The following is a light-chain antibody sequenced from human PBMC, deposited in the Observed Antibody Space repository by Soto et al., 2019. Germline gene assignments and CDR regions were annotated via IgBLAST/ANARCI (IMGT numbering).Light chain of an antibody. CDR3: QVWDSSSDHHGV. J-gene: IGLJ2*01. CDR2: YDS. Sequence: SYELTQPPSVSVAPGKTARITCGGNNIGSKSVHWYQQKPGQAPVLDIYYDSDRPSGIPERFSGSNSGNTATLTISRVEAGDEADYYCQVWDSSSDHHGVFGGGTKLTVL. V-gene: IGLV3-21*04. CDR1: NIGSKS.